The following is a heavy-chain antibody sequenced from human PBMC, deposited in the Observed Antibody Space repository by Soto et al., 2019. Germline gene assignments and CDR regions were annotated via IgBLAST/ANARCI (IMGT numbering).Heavy chain of an antibody. CDR3: AREVNTAAAGSNEYFQH. CDR1: GYTFTGYY. V-gene: IGHV1-2*02. CDR2: INPNSGGT. D-gene: IGHD6-13*01. Sequence: QVHLVQSGAEVKKPGASVKVSCKASGYTFTGYYLHWVRQAPGQGLEWMGWINPNSGGTNYAQKSQGRVTMTRDKSISTAYMELSRLRSYDTAVYFCAREVNTAAAGSNEYFQHWGQGTLVTVSS. J-gene: IGHJ1*01.